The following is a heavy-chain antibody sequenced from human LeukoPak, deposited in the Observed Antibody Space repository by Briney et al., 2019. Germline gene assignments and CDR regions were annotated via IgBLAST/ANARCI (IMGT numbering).Heavy chain of an antibody. CDR3: ARDRDYYDSSGYYYGGYDI. D-gene: IGHD3-22*01. CDR1: GFTFSSYS. Sequence: GGSLRLSCAASGFTFSSYSMNWVRQAPGKGLEWVSYISSSTNNIYYADSVKGRFTISRDNAKNSLYLQMNSLRAEDTAVYYCARDRDYYDSSGYYYGGYDIWGQGTMVTVSS. V-gene: IGHV3-48*04. J-gene: IGHJ3*02. CDR2: ISSSTNNI.